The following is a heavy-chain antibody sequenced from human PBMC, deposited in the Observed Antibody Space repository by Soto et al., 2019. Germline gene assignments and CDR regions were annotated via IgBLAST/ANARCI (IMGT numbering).Heavy chain of an antibody. D-gene: IGHD3-3*01. CDR2: ISAYNGNT. V-gene: IGHV1-18*01. CDR1: GYTFTSYG. Sequence: QVQLVQSGAEVKKPGASVKVSCKASGYTFTSYGISWVRQAPGQGLEWMGWISAYNGNTNYAQKLQGRVTMTTDTSASTAYMELRSLRSDDTAVYYCAREKDKFWSGSYGMDVWGQGTTVTVSS. J-gene: IGHJ6*02. CDR3: AREKDKFWSGSYGMDV.